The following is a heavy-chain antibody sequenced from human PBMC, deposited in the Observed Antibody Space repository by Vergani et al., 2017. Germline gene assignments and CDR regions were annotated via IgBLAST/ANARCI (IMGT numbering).Heavy chain of an antibody. J-gene: IGHJ4*02. Sequence: EKQLVQSGSETKKPGESLKISCKGSGYSFTSYWIGWVRQMPGKGLEWMGIIYPGDSDTRYSPSFQGQVTISADKSISTAYLQWSSLKASDTAMYYCARSPSLGTYYYGSGSYLDYWGQGTLVTVSS. CDR1: GYSFTSYW. CDR3: ARSPSLGTYYYGSGSYLDY. CDR2: IYPGDSDT. D-gene: IGHD3-10*01. V-gene: IGHV5-51*01.